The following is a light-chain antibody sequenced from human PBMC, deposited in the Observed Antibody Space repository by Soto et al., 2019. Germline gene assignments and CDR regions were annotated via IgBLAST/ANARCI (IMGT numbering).Light chain of an antibody. CDR3: CAYAGRYIHYV. CDR1: TSDFGISNL. CDR2: EVN. J-gene: IGLJ1*01. V-gene: IGLV2-23*02. Sequence: QSALTQPASVSVSPGQWSTGSRFGTTSDFGISNLVAWYQQHPGKAPKHSIYEVNRRPSAVSNRYSGAKSGNTASLTISGLQSGDEADYYCCAYAGRYIHYVFGSATKLPVL.